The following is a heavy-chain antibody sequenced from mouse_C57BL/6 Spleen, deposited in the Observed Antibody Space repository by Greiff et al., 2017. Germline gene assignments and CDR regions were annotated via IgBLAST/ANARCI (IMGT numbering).Heavy chain of an antibody. CDR3: ARRDDYDDY. Sequence: QVQLLQPGAALVKPGASVKMSCKASGYPFTSYWLTWVKQRPGQGLEWIGDIYPGSGSTKYNEQFKSKATLTVDTSSSTVYMQLSSLTSEDSAVYYGARRDDYDDYWGQGTTLTVSS. CDR2: IYPGSGST. CDR1: GYPFTSYW. D-gene: IGHD2-4*01. V-gene: IGHV1-55*01. J-gene: IGHJ2*01.